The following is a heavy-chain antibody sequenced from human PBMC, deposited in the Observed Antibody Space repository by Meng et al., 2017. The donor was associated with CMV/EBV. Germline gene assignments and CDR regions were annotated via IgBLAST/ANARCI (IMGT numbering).Heavy chain of an antibody. J-gene: IGHJ6*02. CDR3: AKFYDTTGGYYYYGMDV. D-gene: IGHD3-22*01. V-gene: IGHV3-23*01. CDR1: GFTFSSYA. CDR2: ISGSVGST. Sequence: GGSLRLSCAASGFTFSSYAMSWVRQAPGKGLEWVSVISGSVGSTYYADSVKGRFTISRDNSKNTLYLQMNSLRAEDTAVYYCAKFYDTTGGYYYYGMDVWGQGTTVTVSS.